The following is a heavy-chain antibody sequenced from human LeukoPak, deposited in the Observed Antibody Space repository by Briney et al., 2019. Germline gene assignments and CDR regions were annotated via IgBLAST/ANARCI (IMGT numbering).Heavy chain of an antibody. CDR3: ARDRGLPTWFDP. CDR2: INPSGGST. CDR1: GYTFTSYY. J-gene: IGHJ5*02. V-gene: IGHV1-46*01. Sequence: ASVKVSCKASGYTFTSYYMHWVRQAPGQGLEWMGIINPSGGSTSYAQKFQGRVTITADESTSTAYMELSSLRSEDTAVYYCARDRGLPTWFDPWGQGTLVTVSS. D-gene: IGHD3-10*01.